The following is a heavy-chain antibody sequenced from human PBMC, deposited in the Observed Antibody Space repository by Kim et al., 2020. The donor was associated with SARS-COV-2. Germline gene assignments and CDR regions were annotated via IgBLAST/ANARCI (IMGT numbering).Heavy chain of an antibody. CDR3: ARATHPYCSSTSCYSFRKTNYGMDV. D-gene: IGHD2-2*01. CDR1: GYTFTGYY. Sequence: ASVKVSCKASGYTFTGYYMHWVRQAPGQGLEWMGWINPNSGGTNYAQKFQGRVTMTRDTSISTAYMELSRLRSDDTAVYYCARATHPYCSSTSCYSFRKTNYGMDVWAKGPRSPSP. J-gene: IGHJ6*02. CDR2: INPNSGGT. V-gene: IGHV1-2*02.